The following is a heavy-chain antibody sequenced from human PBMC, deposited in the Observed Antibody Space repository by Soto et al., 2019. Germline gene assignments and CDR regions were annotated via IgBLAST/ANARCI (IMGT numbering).Heavy chain of an antibody. CDR1: GGSIRSGGYY. D-gene: IGHD5-18*01. V-gene: IGHV4-31*03. CDR2: IYYSGNT. J-gene: IGHJ6*02. Sequence: SETLSLTCTVSGGSIRSGGYYWSWVRQNPRRGLEWIGNIYYSGNTYYNPSLKSRLTISVDTSKNQFSLNLSSVTAADTAVYYCARDRLMATAGTARHYFGLDVWGQGTAVTVSS. CDR3: ARDRLMATAGTARHYFGLDV.